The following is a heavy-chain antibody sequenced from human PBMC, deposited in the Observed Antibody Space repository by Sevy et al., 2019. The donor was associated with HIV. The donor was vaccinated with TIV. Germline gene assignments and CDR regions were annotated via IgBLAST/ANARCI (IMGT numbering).Heavy chain of an antibody. CDR2: INHSGST. Sequence: SETLSLTCAVYGGSFSGYYWNWIRQSPGKGLEWIGEINHSGSTHYNPSLKSRVTISVDTSKNQFSLRLNSVTAADTAVYYCARAPPVVVVPGAPSWFDPWGQETLVTVSS. CDR1: GGSFSGYY. V-gene: IGHV4-34*01. D-gene: IGHD2-2*01. CDR3: ARAPPVVVVPGAPSWFDP. J-gene: IGHJ5*02.